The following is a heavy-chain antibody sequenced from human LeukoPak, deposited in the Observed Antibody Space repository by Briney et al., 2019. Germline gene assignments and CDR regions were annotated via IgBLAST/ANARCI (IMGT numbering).Heavy chain of an antibody. J-gene: IGHJ4*02. Sequence: PSETLSLTCAVYGGSFSGYYWSWIRQPPGKGLEWIGEINHSGSTNYNPSLKSRVTISVDTSKTQFSLKLSSVTAADTAVYYCARGRAWIQLWPRTYYFDYWGQGTLVTVSS. CDR1: GGSFSGYY. CDR3: ARGRAWIQLWPRTYYFDY. CDR2: INHSGST. V-gene: IGHV4-34*01. D-gene: IGHD5-18*01.